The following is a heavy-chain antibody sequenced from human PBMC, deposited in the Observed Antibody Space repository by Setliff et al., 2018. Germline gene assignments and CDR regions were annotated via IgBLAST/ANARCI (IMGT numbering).Heavy chain of an antibody. D-gene: IGHD2-15*01. Sequence: ASVKVSCKASGYTFTSYAMHWVRQAPGQRLEWMGWINAGNGNTKYSQKFQGRVTFTRDTSASTVYMELGGLTSEDTAVYYCARGDCNDNGCYRAADFWGQGTLVTVSS. CDR1: GYTFTSYA. CDR3: ARGDCNDNGCYRAADF. J-gene: IGHJ4*02. V-gene: IGHV1-3*01. CDR2: INAGNGNT.